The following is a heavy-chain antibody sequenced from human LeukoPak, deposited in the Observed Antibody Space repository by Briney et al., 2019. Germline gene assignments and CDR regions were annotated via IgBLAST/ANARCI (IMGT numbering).Heavy chain of an antibody. CDR2: ISGSGGST. J-gene: IGHJ4*02. CDR1: GFTFSSYA. D-gene: IGHD3-22*01. Sequence: PGGSLRLSCAASGFTFSSYAMSWVRQAPGKGLEWVSAISGSGGSTYYADSVKGRFTISRDNAKNSLYLHMNSLRAEDTAVYYCAKAYYDSSGYSYYFDYWGQGTLVTVSS. CDR3: AKAYYDSSGYSYYFDY. V-gene: IGHV3-23*01.